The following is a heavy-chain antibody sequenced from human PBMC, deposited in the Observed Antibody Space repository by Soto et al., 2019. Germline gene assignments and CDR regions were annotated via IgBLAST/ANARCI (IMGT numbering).Heavy chain of an antibody. J-gene: IGHJ6*02. CDR2: IYYSGST. V-gene: IGHV4-30-4*01. CDR1: GGSISSGDYY. D-gene: IGHD6-13*01. CDR3: AREGYSSSWYKQIGYYYYGMDV. Sequence: SETLSLTCAVSGGSISSGDYYWSWIRQPPGKGLEWIGYIYYSGSTYYNPSLKSRVTISVDTSKNQFSLKLSSVTAADTAVYYCAREGYSSSWYKQIGYYYYGMDVWGQGTTVTVSS.